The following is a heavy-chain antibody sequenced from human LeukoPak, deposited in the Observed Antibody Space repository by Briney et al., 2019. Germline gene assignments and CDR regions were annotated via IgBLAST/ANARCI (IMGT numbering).Heavy chain of an antibody. Sequence: ASVKVSCKASGYTFTTYGMNWVRQAPGQGLEWLGWISADSGNTNYAQKLQGRVTMTTDTSTSTAYMELRSLRSDDTAVYYCARVTSYYYYHNSGYYYEDYWGQGTLVTVSS. J-gene: IGHJ4*02. CDR1: GYTFTTYG. CDR3: ARVTSYYYYHNSGYYYEDY. CDR2: ISADSGNT. D-gene: IGHD3-22*01. V-gene: IGHV1-18*01.